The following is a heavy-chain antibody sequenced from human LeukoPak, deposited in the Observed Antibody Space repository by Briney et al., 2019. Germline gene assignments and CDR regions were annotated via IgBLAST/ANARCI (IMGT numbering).Heavy chain of an antibody. D-gene: IGHD5-18*01. V-gene: IGHV1-2*02. CDR3: ARGGGGYSYGSDY. CDR1: GYTFNGYY. CDR2: INANSGAT. J-gene: IGHJ4*02. Sequence: ASVKVSCKASGYTFNGYYMHWVGQAPGQGLEWMGWINANSGATNYAQKFQGRVTMTRDTSISTAYMDLSRLRSDDTAVYYCARGGGGYSYGSDYWGQGTLVTVSS.